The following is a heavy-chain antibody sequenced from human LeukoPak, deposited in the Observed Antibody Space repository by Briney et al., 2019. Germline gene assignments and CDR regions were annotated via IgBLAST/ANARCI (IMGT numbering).Heavy chain of an antibody. J-gene: IGHJ4*02. CDR1: GFPLRSYW. CDR3: ARGRVYGGNPGGY. Sequence: PGGSLRLFCAASGFPLRSYWKRWVRQAPGKGLVGVANIKKDGSENYYVDYVKGRFTITRDNAKNSLYLQMNSLRAEDTAVYYCARGRVYGGNPGGYWGQGTLVTVSS. CDR2: IKKDGSEN. D-gene: IGHD4-23*01. V-gene: IGHV3-7*01.